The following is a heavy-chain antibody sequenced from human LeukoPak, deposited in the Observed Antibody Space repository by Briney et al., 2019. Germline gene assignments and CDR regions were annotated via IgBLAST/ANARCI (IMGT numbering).Heavy chain of an antibody. CDR1: GYSFTDYY. J-gene: IGHJ6*03. CDR3: ARGGHYYSYSMDV. Sequence: ASVKVSCKASGYSFTDYYMHWVRQAPGQGLESMGWINPDSGGTNYPQKFQGRVTMARDTSISTAYMELSRLRSDDTAVYYCARGGHYYSYSMDVWGKGTTGTVSS. CDR2: INPDSGGT. V-gene: IGHV1-2*02.